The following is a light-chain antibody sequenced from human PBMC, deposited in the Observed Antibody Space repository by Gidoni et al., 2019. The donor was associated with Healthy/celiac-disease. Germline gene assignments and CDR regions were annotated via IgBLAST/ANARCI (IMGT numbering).Light chain of an antibody. CDR1: SLRSYY. Sequence: SSELTQDPAVSVALGQTVRITCQGDSLRSYYASWYQQKTGQATVLVIYGKNNRPSGIPDRFSGSSSGNTASLTITGAQAEDEADYYCNSRDSSGNRVFGGGTKLTVL. CDR3: NSRDSSGNRV. J-gene: IGLJ3*02. V-gene: IGLV3-19*01. CDR2: GKN.